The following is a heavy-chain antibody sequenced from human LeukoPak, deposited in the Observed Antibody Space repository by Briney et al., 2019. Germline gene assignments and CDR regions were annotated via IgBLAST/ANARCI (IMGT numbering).Heavy chain of an antibody. Sequence: PSETLSLTCAVSGYSISSGYYWGWIRQPPGKGPEWIGSIYHSGSTYYNPSLKSRVTISVDTSKNQFSLKLSSVTAADTAVYYCAGGELDYWGQGTLVTVSS. V-gene: IGHV4-38-2*01. CDR1: GYSISSGYY. D-gene: IGHD3-16*01. CDR2: IYHSGST. J-gene: IGHJ4*02. CDR3: AGGELDY.